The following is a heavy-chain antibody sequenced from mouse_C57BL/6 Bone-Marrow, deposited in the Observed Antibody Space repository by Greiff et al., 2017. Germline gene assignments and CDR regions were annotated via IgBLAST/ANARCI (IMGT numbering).Heavy chain of an antibody. Sequence: VQLQQSGAELVKPGASVKLSCKASGYTFTEYTIHWVKQRSGQGLEWIGWFYPGSGSIKYNEKFKDKATLTADKSSSTVYMELSRLTSEDSAVYSSARHEDGYDYGSGNSYYFDYWGQGTTLTVSS. J-gene: IGHJ2*01. CDR2: FYPGSGSI. V-gene: IGHV1-62-2*01. CDR3: ARHEDGYDYGSGNSYYFDY. D-gene: IGHD1-1*01. CDR1: GYTFTEYT.